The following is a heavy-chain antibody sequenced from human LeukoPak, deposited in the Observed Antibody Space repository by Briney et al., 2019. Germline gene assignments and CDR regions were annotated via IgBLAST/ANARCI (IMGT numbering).Heavy chain of an antibody. D-gene: IGHD1-26*01. J-gene: IGHJ4*02. CDR1: GFTFSSND. CDR3: ARRQQFSVSYGDIDY. Sequence: GGSLRLSCAASGFTFSSNDMTWVRQTPRKGLEWVSTISFSGANTFYADSVKGRFTISRDNSNNTLYLQMNSLRDEDTALYYCARRQQFSVSYGDIDYWGQGALATVSS. V-gene: IGHV3-23*01. CDR2: ISFSGANT.